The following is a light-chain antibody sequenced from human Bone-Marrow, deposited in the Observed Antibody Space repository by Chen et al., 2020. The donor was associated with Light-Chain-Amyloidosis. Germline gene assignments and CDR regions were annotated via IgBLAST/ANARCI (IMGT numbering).Light chain of an antibody. CDR3: SSYTITTTLV. CDR2: EVT. V-gene: IGLV2-14*01. Sequence: QSALTQPASVSGSPGQSLTLSCTGTSSDVGGDNHVSWYQQHPDKAPKLMIYEVTNRPSWVPDRFSGSKSDNTASLTISGLQTEDEADYFCSSYTITTTLVFGSGTRVTVL. CDR1: SSDVGGDNH. J-gene: IGLJ1*01.